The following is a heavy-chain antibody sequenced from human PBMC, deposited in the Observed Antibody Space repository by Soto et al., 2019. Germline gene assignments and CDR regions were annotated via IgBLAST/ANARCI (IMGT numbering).Heavy chain of an antibody. CDR3: ARSPFPTGTPYSD. J-gene: IGHJ4*02. D-gene: IGHD1-1*01. CDR1: GGYFSGYY. CDR2: INHSGST. V-gene: IGHV4-34*01. Sequence: QVQLQQCGAGLLKPSETLSLTCAVYGGYFSGYYWSWILQPPGKGLEWIGEINHSGSTNFNPSLKRRGTISVDTSNNQFSLKLSSVTAADTAVNYCARSPFPTGTPYSDCGQGSRVTVSS.